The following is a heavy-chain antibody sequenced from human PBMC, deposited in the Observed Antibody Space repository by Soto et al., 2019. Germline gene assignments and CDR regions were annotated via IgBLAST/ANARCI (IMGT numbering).Heavy chain of an antibody. J-gene: IGHJ3*02. CDR2: IKQDGSEK. V-gene: IGHV3-7*05. D-gene: IGHD2-21*02. Sequence: GGSLRLSCAASGFTFSSYWMSWVRQAPGKGLEWVANIKQDGSEKYYVDSVKGRFTISRDKAKNSLYLQMNSLRAEDTAVYYCARDMVVVTAIKKKDAFDIWGQGTMVTVSS. CDR3: ARDMVVVTAIKKKDAFDI. CDR1: GFTFSSYW.